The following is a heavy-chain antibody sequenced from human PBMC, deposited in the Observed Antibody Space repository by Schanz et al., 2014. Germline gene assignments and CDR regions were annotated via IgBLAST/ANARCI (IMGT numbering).Heavy chain of an antibody. CDR2: IYYTGST. Sequence: QLQLQESGPGLVKPSETLSLTCTVSGGSISSSSYYWGWIRQPPGKGLEWIGSIYYTGSTYYNPSLKSRVTKSVDTSKNQFSLKLSSVTAADTAVYYCARAEINSGYARYYYGMDVWGQGTTVTVSS. CDR1: GGSISSSSYY. D-gene: IGHD5-12*01. CDR3: ARAEINSGYARYYYGMDV. J-gene: IGHJ6*02. V-gene: IGHV4-39*07.